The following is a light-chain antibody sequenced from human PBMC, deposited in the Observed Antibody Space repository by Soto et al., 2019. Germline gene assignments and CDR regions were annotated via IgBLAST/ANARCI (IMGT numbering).Light chain of an antibody. CDR3: MQALHTPL. Sequence: DIVVTQSPLSLPVTPGEPASISCKSSQSLLHSNGFHYLDWYLQKPGQSPQLLIYLASNRDSGVTDRFSGSGSGTDFTLKISRVKAEDVGVYDCMQALHTPLFGGGTKVEIK. V-gene: IGKV2-28*01. CDR2: LAS. J-gene: IGKJ4*01. CDR1: QSLLHSNGFHY.